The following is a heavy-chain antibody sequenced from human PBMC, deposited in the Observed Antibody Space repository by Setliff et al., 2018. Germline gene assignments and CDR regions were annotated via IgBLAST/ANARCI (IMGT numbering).Heavy chain of an antibody. Sequence: ASVKVSCKASGYTFTSYYMHWVRQAPGQGLEWMGIINPSGGSTSYAQKFQGRVTMTGDTSTSTVYMELSSLRSEDTAVYYCARDASYNFWSGYRGAFDYWGQGTLVTVSS. CDR3: ARDASYNFWSGYRGAFDY. V-gene: IGHV1-46*01. D-gene: IGHD3-3*01. CDR2: INPSGGST. J-gene: IGHJ4*02. CDR1: GYTFTSYY.